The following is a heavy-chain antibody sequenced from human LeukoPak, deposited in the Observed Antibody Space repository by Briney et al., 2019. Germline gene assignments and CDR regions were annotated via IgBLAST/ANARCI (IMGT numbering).Heavy chain of an antibody. CDR2: IYPGDSDT. CDR1: GYSFTSYW. D-gene: IGHD6-19*01. J-gene: IGHJ4*02. CDR3: ARQIRYSSGWYPSSYFDY. Sequence: GESLKISCKGSGYSFTSYWIGWVRQMPGKGLEWMGIIYPGDSDTRYSPSFQGQVTFSADKSISTAYLQWSSLKASDTAMYYCARQIRYSSGWYPSSYFDYWGQGTLVTVSS. V-gene: IGHV5-51*01.